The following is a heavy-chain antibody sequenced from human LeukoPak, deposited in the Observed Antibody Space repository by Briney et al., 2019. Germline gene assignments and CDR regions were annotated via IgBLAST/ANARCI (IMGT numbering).Heavy chain of an antibody. CDR3: AKVVARKITLIVVANDY. CDR1: GFTFSSYA. J-gene: IGHJ4*02. V-gene: IGHV3-23*01. Sequence: GGSLILSCAASGFTFSSYAMSWVRQAPGKGLEWVSGISGSGGSTYYADSVKGRFTISRDHSKSTLYLQMNSLTAEDTATYYCAKVVARKITLIVVANDYWGQGTLVTVSS. CDR2: ISGSGGST. D-gene: IGHD3-22*01.